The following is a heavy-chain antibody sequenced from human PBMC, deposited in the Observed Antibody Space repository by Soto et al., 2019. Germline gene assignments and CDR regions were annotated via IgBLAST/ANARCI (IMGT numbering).Heavy chain of an antibody. CDR2: IIPYLGIS. D-gene: IGHD2-2*01. V-gene: IGHV1-69*08. CDR1: GGSFNSYT. J-gene: IGHJ4*02. CDR3: AREDSSSSLDY. Sequence: QVQLLQSGAELKRAGSSVRVSCTASGGSFNSYTVSWGRQAPGQGLEWMGRIIPYLGISNYAEKFWGRVTISANRSTSTAYMDLSGLTSEETALYFCAREDSSSSLDYWGQGSLVTVSS.